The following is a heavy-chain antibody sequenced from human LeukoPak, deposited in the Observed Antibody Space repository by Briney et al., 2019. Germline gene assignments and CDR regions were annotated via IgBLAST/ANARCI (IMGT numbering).Heavy chain of an antibody. CDR3: ARDTRLTEGIYYYYYYMDV. J-gene: IGHJ6*03. CDR1: GGSISSYY. CDR2: IYTSGST. V-gene: IGHV4-4*07. D-gene: IGHD3-9*01. Sequence: PSETLSLTCTVSGGSISSYYWSWIRQPAGKGLEWIGRIYTSGSTNYNPSLKSRVTMSVDTSKNQFSLKLSSVTAADTAVYYCARDTRLTEGIYYYYYYMDVWGKGTTVTVS.